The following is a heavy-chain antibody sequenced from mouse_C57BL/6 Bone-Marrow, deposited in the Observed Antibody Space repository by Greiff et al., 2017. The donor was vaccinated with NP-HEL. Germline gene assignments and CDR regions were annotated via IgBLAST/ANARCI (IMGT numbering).Heavy chain of an antibody. Sequence: QVQLKESGPELVKPGASVKISCKASGYSFTDYNMNWVKQRPGQGLEWIGEIDPSDSYTNYNQKFKGKSTLTVDKSSSTAYMQLSSLTSEDSAVYYCARGGYYGAMDYWGQGTSVTVSS. J-gene: IGHJ4*01. CDR1: GYSFTDYN. CDR3: ARGGYYGAMDY. CDR2: IDPSDSYT. D-gene: IGHD1-1*01. V-gene: IGHV1S126*01.